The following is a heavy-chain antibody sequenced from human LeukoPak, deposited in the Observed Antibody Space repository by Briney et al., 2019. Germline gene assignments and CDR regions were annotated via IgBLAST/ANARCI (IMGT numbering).Heavy chain of an antibody. D-gene: IGHD3-16*02. J-gene: IGHJ4*02. Sequence: PGGSLRLSCAASGFTFSSYSMNWVRQAPGKGLEWVSSISSSSSYIYYADSVKGRFTISRDNAKNSLYLQMNSLRAEDTAVYYCXRDIRGPYVWGSYRPFDYWGQGTLVTVS. CDR1: GFTFSSYS. CDR3: XRDIRGPYVWGSYRPFDY. CDR2: ISSSSSYI. V-gene: IGHV3-21*01.